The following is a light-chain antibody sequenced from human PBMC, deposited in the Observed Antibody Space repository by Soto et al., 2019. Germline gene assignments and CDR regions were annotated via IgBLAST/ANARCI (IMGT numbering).Light chain of an antibody. CDR2: DVD. V-gene: IGLV2-11*01. Sequence: QSVLTQPRSVSGSPGQSVTISCTGTISDVGGYDYVSWYQHHPGKAPKLMIYDVDKRPSGVPGRFSGSKSGNTASLTISGLQAEDEADYYCCSYAGSYPFVFGTGTKLTVL. CDR3: CSYAGSYPFV. CDR1: ISDVGGYDY. J-gene: IGLJ1*01.